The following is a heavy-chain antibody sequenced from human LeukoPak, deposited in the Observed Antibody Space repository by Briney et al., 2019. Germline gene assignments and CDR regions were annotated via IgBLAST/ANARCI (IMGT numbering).Heavy chain of an antibody. J-gene: IGHJ4*02. D-gene: IGHD3-22*01. CDR1: GFTFDDYA. V-gene: IGHV3-43D*03. Sequence: PGGSLRLSCAASGFTFDDYAMHWVRQAPGKGLEWVSLISWDGGITYYADSLKGRFTISRDNSKNSLYLQMNSLRVEDTALYYCAKPSLRVVDGADYFDYWGQGTLVTVSS. CDR3: AKPSLRVVDGADYFDY. CDR2: ISWDGGIT.